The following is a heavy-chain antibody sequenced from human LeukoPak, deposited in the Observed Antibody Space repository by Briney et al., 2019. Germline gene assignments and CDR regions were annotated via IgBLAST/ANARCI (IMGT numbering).Heavy chain of an antibody. Sequence: GGSLRLSCAASGFTFSSNGMNWVRQAPGKGLEWVAYISGSSGTIYYADSVKGRFTISRDNSKNTLYLEMNSLRAEDTAAYYCARKYYYHSSGFYLDVLDFWGQGTMVTVSS. CDR2: ISGSSGTI. D-gene: IGHD3-22*01. J-gene: IGHJ3*01. CDR3: ARKYYYHSSGFYLDVLDF. CDR1: GFTFSSNG. V-gene: IGHV3-48*01.